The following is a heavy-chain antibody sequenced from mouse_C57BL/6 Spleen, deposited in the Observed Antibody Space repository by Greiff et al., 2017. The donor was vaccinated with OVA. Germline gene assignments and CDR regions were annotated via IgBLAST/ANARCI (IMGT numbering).Heavy chain of an antibody. Sequence: QVQLQQPGAELVKPGASVKLSCKASGYTFTSYWMHWVKQRPGQGLEWIGMINPNSGSTYYNEKFKSKATLTVDKSSSTAYMQLSSLTSEDSAVYYCARGDYDDGVFDYWGQGTTLTVSS. CDR3: ARGDYDDGVFDY. CDR2: INPNSGST. D-gene: IGHD2-4*01. CDR1: GYTFTSYW. V-gene: IGHV1-64*01. J-gene: IGHJ2*01.